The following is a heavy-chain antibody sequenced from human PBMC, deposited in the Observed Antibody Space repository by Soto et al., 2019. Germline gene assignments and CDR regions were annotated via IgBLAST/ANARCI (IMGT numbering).Heavy chain of an antibody. D-gene: IGHD6-19*01. CDR3: VKEGYMRSDWYGQFDY. J-gene: IGHJ4*02. CDR1: GFTFNSYA. V-gene: IGHV3-64D*06. CDR2: ISSYGADT. Sequence: GGSLRLSCSASGFTFNSYAMHWVRQAPGKGLEFVSAISSYGADTYYADSVKGRSAISRDNSKNTLYLQMSSLRAEDTALYYCVKEGYMRSDWYGQFDYWGQGALVTVSS.